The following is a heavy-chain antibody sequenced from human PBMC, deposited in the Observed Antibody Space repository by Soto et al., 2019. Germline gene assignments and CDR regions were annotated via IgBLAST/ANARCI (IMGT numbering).Heavy chain of an antibody. CDR1: GFTVSSNY. CDR3: ARFSRGSSDY. CDR2: IYSGGST. Sequence: GVSLRLSCAASGFTVSSNYMSWVRQAPGKGLEWVSVIYSGGSTYYADSVKGRFTISRDNSKNTLYLQMNSLRAEDTAVYYCARFSRGSSDYWGQGTLVTVSS. J-gene: IGHJ4*02. V-gene: IGHV3-66*01.